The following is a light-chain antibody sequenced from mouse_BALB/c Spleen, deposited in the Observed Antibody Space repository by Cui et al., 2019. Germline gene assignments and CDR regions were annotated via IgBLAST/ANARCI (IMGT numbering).Light chain of an antibody. CDR3: QQWSSYPLT. J-gene: IGKJ5*01. Sequence: QIVLTQSPAIMSASPGEKATMTCSASSSVSYMYWYQQKPGSSPRLLIYDTSNLASGVPVRFSGSGSGTSYSLTISRMEAEDAATYYCQQWSSYPLTFGAGTKLELK. CDR1: SSVSY. V-gene: IGKV4-55*01. CDR2: DTS.